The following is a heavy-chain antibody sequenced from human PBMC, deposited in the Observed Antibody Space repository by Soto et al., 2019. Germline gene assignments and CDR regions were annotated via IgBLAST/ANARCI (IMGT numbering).Heavy chain of an antibody. J-gene: IGHJ6*02. V-gene: IGHV1-24*01. Sequence: ASVKVSCKVSGYTLTELSMHWVRQAPGKGLEWMGGFDPEDGETSYAQKFQGRVTMTRDTSTSTVYMELSSLRSEDTAVYYCARDLEGDGYNYRRNYYYYYGMDVWGQGTTVTVSS. D-gene: IGHD5-12*01. CDR2: FDPEDGET. CDR3: ARDLEGDGYNYRRNYYYYYGMDV. CDR1: GYTLTELS.